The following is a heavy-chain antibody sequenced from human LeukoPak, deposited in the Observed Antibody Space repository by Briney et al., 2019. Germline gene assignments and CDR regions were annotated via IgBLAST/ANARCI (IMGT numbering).Heavy chain of an antibody. CDR1: GGSFSGYY. CDR2: INHSGST. V-gene: IGHV4-34*01. CDR3: AGGRYCSGGSCYFFGDY. Sequence: SETLSLTCAVYGGSFSGYYWSWIRQPPGKGLEWIGEINHSGSTNYNPSLKSRVTISVDTSKNQFSLKLSSVTAADTAVYYCAGGRYCSGGSCYFFGDYWGQGTLVTVSS. D-gene: IGHD2-15*01. J-gene: IGHJ4*02.